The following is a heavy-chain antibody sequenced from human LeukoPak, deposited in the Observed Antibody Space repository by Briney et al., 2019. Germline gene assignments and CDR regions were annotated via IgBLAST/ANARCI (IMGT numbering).Heavy chain of an antibody. CDR2: INYSGRS. CDR1: GNSITSDF. D-gene: IGHD2/OR15-2a*01. Sequence: SETLSLTRSVSGNSITSDFWSWIRQSPGKGLEWIGYINYSGRSEYDPSLKSRVTISVDRSTKRVSLKMRSVTAANTAVYYCARLDCLSNECYNYWAVGALVTVSS. CDR3: ARLDCLSNECYNY. J-gene: IGHJ4*02. V-gene: IGHV4-59*08.